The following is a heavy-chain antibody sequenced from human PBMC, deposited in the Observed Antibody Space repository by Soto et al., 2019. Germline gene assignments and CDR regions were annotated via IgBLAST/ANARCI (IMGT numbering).Heavy chain of an antibody. J-gene: IGHJ5*02. CDR1: GFTFSEYS. Sequence: QSGGSLRLSCSASGFTFSEYSMHWVRRAPGKGLQYVSTISSDGDITYYADSVKGRFTISRDNSKNTLYLQMNSLRPEDTAVYYCVKVSTFYDILTGYYSTNFFDPWGQGTLVTVSS. CDR3: VKVSTFYDILTGYYSTNFFDP. V-gene: IGHV3-64D*06. D-gene: IGHD3-9*01. CDR2: ISSDGDIT.